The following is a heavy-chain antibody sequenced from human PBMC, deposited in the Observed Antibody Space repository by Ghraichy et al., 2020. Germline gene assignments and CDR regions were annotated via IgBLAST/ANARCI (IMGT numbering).Heavy chain of an antibody. CDR3: AREYCNGGRCYSPDY. V-gene: IGHV1-18*01. CDR2: ISPYNDNT. CDR1: GYTLTSYG. D-gene: IGHD2-15*01. J-gene: IGHJ4*02. Sequence: ASVKVSCKASGYTLTSYGISWVRQAPGQGLEWMGWISPYNDNTKYAQELQGRVTMSTDTSTSTAYMELRSLRSDDTAVYYCAREYCNGGRCYSPDYWGQGTLITVSS.